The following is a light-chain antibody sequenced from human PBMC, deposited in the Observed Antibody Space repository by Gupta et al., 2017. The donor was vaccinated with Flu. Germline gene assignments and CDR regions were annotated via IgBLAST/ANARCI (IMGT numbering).Light chain of an antibody. CDR2: AAS. CDR3: QQRSNWPPVT. Sequence: EVVLTQSPATLSLSPGERATLSCRASQSVDSYLAWYQQKPGQAPRLLIYAASNRATGIPARFSGSGFGTDFTLTINPLEPEDFAVYYCQQRSNWPPVTFGQGTRLEIK. J-gene: IGKJ5*01. V-gene: IGKV3-11*01. CDR1: QSVDSY.